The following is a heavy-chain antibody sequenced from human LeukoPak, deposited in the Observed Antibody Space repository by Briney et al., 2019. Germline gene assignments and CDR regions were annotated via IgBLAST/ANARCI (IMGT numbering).Heavy chain of an antibody. J-gene: IGHJ4*02. V-gene: IGHV1-46*01. Sequence: ASVKVSCKASGYTFTSYYMHWVRQAPGQGLEWMGVSNPSGVGTNYAQKFQGRVTMTRDTSTTTVYMKLSSLRSEDTAVYYCAREESGGYFDYWGQGTLVTVSS. CDR1: GYTFTSYY. CDR2: SNPSGVGT. D-gene: IGHD2-8*02. CDR3: AREESGGYFDY.